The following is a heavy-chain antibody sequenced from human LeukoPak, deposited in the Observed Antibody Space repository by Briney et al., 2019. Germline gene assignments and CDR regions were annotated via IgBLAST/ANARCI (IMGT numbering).Heavy chain of an antibody. J-gene: IGHJ4*02. CDR1: GGSISNYY. CDR3: ARAPSIAVAGNYYFDY. CDR2: IYYSGST. D-gene: IGHD6-19*01. Sequence: SETLSLTCTVSGGSISNYYWSWIRQPPGKGLEWIGYIYYSGSTNHNPSLKSRVTISVDKSKNQFSLKLSSVTAADTAVYYCARAPSIAVAGNYYFDYWGQGTLVTVSS. V-gene: IGHV4-59*12.